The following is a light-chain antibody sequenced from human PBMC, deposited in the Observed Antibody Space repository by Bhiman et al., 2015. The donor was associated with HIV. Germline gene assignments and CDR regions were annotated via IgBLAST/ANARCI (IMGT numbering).Light chain of an antibody. Sequence: FLLTQPHSVSGSPGTTVTISCTRSSGSIASNSVQWYQQRPGSSPTLVIYEDTLRPIGVPDRFSGFVDTSSNSASLTISGLTTEDEADYYCQSYDVSVHVVFGGGTKLTVL. CDR1: SGSIASNS. CDR2: EDT. J-gene: IGLJ2*01. CDR3: QSYDVSVHVV. V-gene: IGLV6-57*01.